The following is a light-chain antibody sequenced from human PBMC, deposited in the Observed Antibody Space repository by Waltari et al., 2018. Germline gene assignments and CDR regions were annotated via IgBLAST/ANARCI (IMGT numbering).Light chain of an antibody. Sequence: EIVLTQSPGTLSVSPGERGTLSCRASQSVSRFLAWYQQKPGQAPRLLLYGASTRATGIPDRFSGSGSGTDFSLTISRLEPEDFAVFYCQKYDRLPATFGQGTKVEIK. CDR1: QSVSRF. CDR3: QKYDRLPAT. CDR2: GAS. J-gene: IGKJ1*01. V-gene: IGKV3-20*01.